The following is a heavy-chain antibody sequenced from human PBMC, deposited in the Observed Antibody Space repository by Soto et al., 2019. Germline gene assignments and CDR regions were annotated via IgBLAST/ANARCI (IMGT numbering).Heavy chain of an antibody. CDR2: ISSSSSTI. CDR3: ARVRGYSYGFHS. V-gene: IGHV3-48*02. D-gene: IGHD5-18*01. CDR1: GFTFSSYS. Sequence: HPGGSLRLSCAASGFTFSSYSMNWARQAPGKGLEWVSYISSSSSTIFYANSVKGRFAISRDNAKNSLYLQMNSLRDEDTAIYYCARVRGYSYGFHSWGQGTLVTVSS. J-gene: IGHJ4*02.